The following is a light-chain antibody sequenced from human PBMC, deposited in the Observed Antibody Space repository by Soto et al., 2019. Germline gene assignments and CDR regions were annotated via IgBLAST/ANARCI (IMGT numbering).Light chain of an antibody. Sequence: EIVLTQSPGTLSLSPGERATLSCRASQSVSSSYLAWYQQKPGQAPRLLIYGASSRATGIPDRLSGSGSGTDFTLTINKLEPEDFAVYYCQHYGSSRTFGQGTKVEIK. J-gene: IGKJ1*01. V-gene: IGKV3-20*01. CDR1: QSVSSSY. CDR2: GAS. CDR3: QHYGSSRT.